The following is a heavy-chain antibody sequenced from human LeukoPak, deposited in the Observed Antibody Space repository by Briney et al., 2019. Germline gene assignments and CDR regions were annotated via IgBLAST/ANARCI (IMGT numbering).Heavy chain of an antibody. CDR3: ARDYNNFSYYYYMDV. D-gene: IGHD4-11*01. CDR2: INHSGST. V-gene: IGHV4-34*01. J-gene: IGHJ6*03. CDR1: GGSFSGYY. Sequence: SETLSLTCAVYGGSFSGYYWSWIRQPPGKGLEWIGEINHSGSTNYNPSLKSRVTISVDTSKNQFSLKLSSVTAADTAVYYCARDYNNFSYYYYMDVWGKGTTVTVSS.